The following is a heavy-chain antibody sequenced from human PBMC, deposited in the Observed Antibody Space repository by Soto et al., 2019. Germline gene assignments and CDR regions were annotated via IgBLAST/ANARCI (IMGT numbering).Heavy chain of an antibody. V-gene: IGHV3-74*02. CDR3: VRGDKGGFDL. CDR2: IHSDGSTT. CDR1: GFTFSSYS. J-gene: IGHJ3*01. Sequence: EVQLVESGGGLVKPGGSLRLSCAASGFTFSSYSMNWVRQAPGKGLEWVSSIHSDGSTTTYADSVKGRFTISRDNAKNTLYLQMNSLRAEDTAVYYCVRGDKGGFDLWGQGTTVTVSS. D-gene: IGHD2-21*02.